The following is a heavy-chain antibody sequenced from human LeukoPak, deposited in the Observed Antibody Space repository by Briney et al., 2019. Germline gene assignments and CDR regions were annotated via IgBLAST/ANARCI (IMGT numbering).Heavy chain of an antibody. Sequence: GESLKISCKGSGYSFTSYWISWVRQMPGKGLEWMGRIDPSDSYTNYSPSFQGHVTISADKSISTAYLQWSSLKASDTAMYYCARQPRNGYCSGGSCSVSYYYYGMDDWGQGTTVTVSS. J-gene: IGHJ6*02. D-gene: IGHD2-15*01. V-gene: IGHV5-10-1*01. CDR1: GYSFTSYW. CDR2: IDPSDSYT. CDR3: ARQPRNGYCSGGSCSVSYYYYGMDD.